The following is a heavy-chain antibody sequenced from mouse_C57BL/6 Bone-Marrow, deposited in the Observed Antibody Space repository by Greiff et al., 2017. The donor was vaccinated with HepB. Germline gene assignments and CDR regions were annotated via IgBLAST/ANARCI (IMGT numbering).Heavy chain of an antibody. Sequence: QVQLKESGAELVRPGASVTLSCKASGYTFTDYEMHWVKQTPVHGLEWIGAIDPETGGTAYNQKFKGKAILTADKSSSTAYMELRSLTSEDSAVYYCTSGLYDGSPWGQGTTLTVSS. CDR1: GYTFTDYE. D-gene: IGHD1-1*01. CDR3: TSGLYDGSP. CDR2: IDPETGGT. V-gene: IGHV1-15*01. J-gene: IGHJ2*01.